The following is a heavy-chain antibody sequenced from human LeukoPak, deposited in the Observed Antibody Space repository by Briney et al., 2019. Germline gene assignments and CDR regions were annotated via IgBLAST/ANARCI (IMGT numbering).Heavy chain of an antibody. CDR3: AKNGFAASGSEFPGDR. CDR1: GYTSTSYG. CDR2: ISAYNGNT. V-gene: IGHV1-18*01. D-gene: IGHD6-25*01. J-gene: IGHJ5*02. Sequence: ASVKVSCKASGYTSTSYGISWVRQAPGQGLEWMGWISAYNGNTNYAQKLQGRVTMTTDTSTSTAYMELRSLRAEDTAVYYCAKNGFAASGSEFPGDRWGQGTLVTVSS.